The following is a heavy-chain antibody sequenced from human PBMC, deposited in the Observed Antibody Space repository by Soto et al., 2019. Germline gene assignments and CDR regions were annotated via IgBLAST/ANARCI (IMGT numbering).Heavy chain of an antibody. D-gene: IGHD6-6*01. CDR3: AKDASSIAARLSYYYYGMDV. Sequence: SGGSLRLSCAASGFTFSSYAMSWVRQAPGKGLEWVSAISGSGGSTYYADSVKGRFTISRDNSKNTLYLQMNSLRAEDTAVYYCAKDASSIAARLSYYYYGMDVWGQGTTVTVSS. V-gene: IGHV3-23*01. J-gene: IGHJ6*02. CDR1: GFTFSSYA. CDR2: ISGSGGST.